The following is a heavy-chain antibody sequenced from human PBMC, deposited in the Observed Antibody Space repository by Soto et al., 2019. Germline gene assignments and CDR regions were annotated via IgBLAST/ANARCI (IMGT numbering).Heavy chain of an antibody. J-gene: IGHJ4*02. CDR1: GGSISSYY. CDR3: ARHDYYGSGSYFTH. CDR2: IYYSGST. Sequence: PSETLSLTCTVSGGSISSYYWSWIRQPPGKGLEWIGYIYYSGSTNYNPSLKSRVTISVDTSKNQFSLKLSSVTAADMAVYYCARHDYYGSGSYFTHWGQGTLVTVSS. V-gene: IGHV4-59*08. D-gene: IGHD3-10*01.